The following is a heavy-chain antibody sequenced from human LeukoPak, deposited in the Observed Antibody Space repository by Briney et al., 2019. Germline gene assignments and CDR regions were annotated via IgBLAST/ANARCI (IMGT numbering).Heavy chain of an antibody. CDR2: VSGSGGST. Sequence: GGSLRLSCAASGFTFSSYAMSWVRQAPGKGLEWVSAVSGSGGSTYYADSAKGRFTISRDNSKNTLYLQMNSLRAEDTAVYYCAKTQYYYDSSGYNEGAYYFDYWGQGTLVTVSS. CDR3: AKTQYYYDSSGYNEGAYYFDY. V-gene: IGHV3-23*01. D-gene: IGHD3-22*01. J-gene: IGHJ4*02. CDR1: GFTFSSYA.